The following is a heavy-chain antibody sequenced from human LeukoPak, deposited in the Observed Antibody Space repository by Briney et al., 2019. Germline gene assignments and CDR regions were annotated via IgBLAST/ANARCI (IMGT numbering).Heavy chain of an antibody. CDR1: GGSFSGYY. D-gene: IGHD3-10*01. J-gene: IGHJ4*02. V-gene: IGHV4-34*01. CDR2: LNHSGST. Sequence: SETLSLTCAVYGGSFSGYYWSWIRQPPGKGLEWIGELNHSGSTNYNPSLKSRVTISVDTSKNQFSLKLSSVTAADTAVYYCARGRGPRITMFRGVPNYFDYWGQGTLVTVSS. CDR3: ARGRGPRITMFRGVPNYFDY.